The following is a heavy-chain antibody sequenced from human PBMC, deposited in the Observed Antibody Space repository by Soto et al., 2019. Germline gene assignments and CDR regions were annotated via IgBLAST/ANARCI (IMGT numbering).Heavy chain of an antibody. CDR1: GFTFSSYG. D-gene: IGHD3-10*01. CDR2: IWYDGSNK. Sequence: QVQLVESGGGVVQPGRSLRLSCAASGFTFSSYGMHWVRQAPGKGLECVAVIWYDGSNKYYADSVKGRFTISRDNSKNTLYLQMNSLRAEDTAVYYCARDGAGYYGPGSRYYFDYWGQGTLVTVSS. CDR3: ARDGAGYYGPGSRYYFDY. J-gene: IGHJ4*02. V-gene: IGHV3-33*01.